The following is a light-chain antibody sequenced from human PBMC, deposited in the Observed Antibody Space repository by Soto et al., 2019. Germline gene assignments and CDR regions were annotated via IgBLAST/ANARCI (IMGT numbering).Light chain of an antibody. J-gene: IGKJ1*01. CDR1: QTISSW. CDR3: QHYNSYSEA. Sequence: DIQMTQSPSTLSGSVGARVTITCRASQTISSWLAWYQQKPGKAPKLLIYKASTLKSGVPSRFSGSGSGTEFTLTISSLQPDAFATYYCQHYNSYSEAVGQGTKVELK. CDR2: KAS. V-gene: IGKV1-5*03.